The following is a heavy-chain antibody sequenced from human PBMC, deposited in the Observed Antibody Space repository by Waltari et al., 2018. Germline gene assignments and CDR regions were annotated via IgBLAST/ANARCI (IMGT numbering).Heavy chain of an antibody. CDR3: ARVPHYDSSGYPLV. Sequence: QVQLQESGPGLVKPSQTLSLTCTVSGGSIRSGGYYWSWIRQHPGKGLEWIGYIYYSGSTYYNPALKSRVTISVDTSKNQFSLKLSSVTAADTAVYYCARVPHYDSSGYPLVWGQGTLVTVSS. V-gene: IGHV4-31*03. J-gene: IGHJ4*02. CDR1: GGSIRSGGYY. D-gene: IGHD3-22*01. CDR2: IYYSGST.